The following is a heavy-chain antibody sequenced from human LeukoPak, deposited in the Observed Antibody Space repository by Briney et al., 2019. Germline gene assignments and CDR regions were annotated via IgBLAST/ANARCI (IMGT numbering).Heavy chain of an antibody. D-gene: IGHD1-26*01. J-gene: IGHJ3*02. V-gene: IGHV1-18*01. CDR2: ISVYNGHT. Sequence: ASVKVSCKASGYTFTTYGISWVRQAPGQGLEWMGWISVYNGHTNYAQKLQGRVTMTTDTSTSTAYMELRSLRPDDTAVYYCARAGRWELPRNAYDIWGQGTMVTVSS. CDR3: ARAGRWELPRNAYDI. CDR1: GYTFTTYG.